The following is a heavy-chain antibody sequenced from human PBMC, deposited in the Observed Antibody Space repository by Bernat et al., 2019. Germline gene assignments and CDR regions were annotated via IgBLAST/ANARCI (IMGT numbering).Heavy chain of an antibody. Sequence: VQLVESGGGLVKPGGSLRLSCAASGFTFSSYSMNWVRQAPGEGLEWVSFISSTSRYIYYADSVKGRFTISRDNAKNSLYLQMNSLRAEDTAVYYCARAPFYGSGSYYSDYYYYYMDVWGKGTTVTVSS. CDR3: ARAPFYGSGSYYSDYYYYYMDV. J-gene: IGHJ6*03. D-gene: IGHD3-10*01. CDR2: ISSTSRYI. CDR1: GFTFSSYS. V-gene: IGHV3-21*01.